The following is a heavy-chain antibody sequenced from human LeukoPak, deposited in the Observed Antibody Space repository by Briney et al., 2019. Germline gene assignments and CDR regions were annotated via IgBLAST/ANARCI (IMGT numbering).Heavy chain of an antibody. D-gene: IGHD3-22*01. CDR2: IMVDGGMT. V-gene: IGHV3-43*02. CDR1: GFMFHDYA. Sequence: GGSLRLSCAAPGFMFHDYAIHWVRQAPGKGLECVSLIMVDGGMTLYADSVKGRFTISRNNSKYSLYLQMNSLRSDDTALYYCARESESSGWYDYWGQGTLVTVA. CDR3: ARESESSGWYDY. J-gene: IGHJ4*02.